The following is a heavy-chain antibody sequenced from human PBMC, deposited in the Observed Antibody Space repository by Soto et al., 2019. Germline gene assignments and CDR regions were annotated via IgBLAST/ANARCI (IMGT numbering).Heavy chain of an antibody. D-gene: IGHD2-21*02. Sequence: GASVKVSCKASGYTFTSYYMHWVRQAPGQGLEWMGIINPSGGSTSYAQKFQGRVTMTRDTSTSTVYMELSSLRSEDTAVYYCARERGPRVVLAYCGGDCVNYFDYWGQGTLVTVPQ. J-gene: IGHJ4*02. V-gene: IGHV1-46*01. CDR1: GYTFTSYY. CDR2: INPSGGST. CDR3: ARERGPRVVLAYCGGDCVNYFDY.